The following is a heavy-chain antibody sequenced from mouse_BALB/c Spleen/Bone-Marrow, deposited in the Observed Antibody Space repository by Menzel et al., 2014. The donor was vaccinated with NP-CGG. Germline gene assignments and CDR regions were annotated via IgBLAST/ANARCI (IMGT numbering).Heavy chain of an antibody. Sequence: EVQLVESGGGLVKPGGSLKLSCAASGFTFSSRAMSWVRQTPEKRLEWVATISSGGSYTYCLDSVKGRFTISRDNAKNTLYLQMSSLRSKDTAMYYCARAGRYDGNFDYWGQGTTLTVSS. CDR1: GFTFSSRA. J-gene: IGHJ2*01. V-gene: IGHV5-9-3*01. D-gene: IGHD2-14*01. CDR3: ARAGRYDGNFDY. CDR2: ISSGGSYT.